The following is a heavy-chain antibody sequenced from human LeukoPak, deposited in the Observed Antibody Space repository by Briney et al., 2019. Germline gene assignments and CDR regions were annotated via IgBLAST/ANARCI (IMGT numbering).Heavy chain of an antibody. J-gene: IGHJ5*02. CDR2: ISGSGGST. CDR1: GFTFSSYA. V-gene: IGHV3-23*01. CDR3: AKSSYCSSTSCKEPLNWFDP. D-gene: IGHD2-2*01. Sequence: GGSLRPSCAASGFTFSSYAMSWVRQAPGKGLEWVSAISGSGGSTYYADSVKGRFTISRDNSKNTLYLQMNSLRAEDTAVYYCAKSSYCSSTSCKEPLNWFDPWGQGTLVTVSS.